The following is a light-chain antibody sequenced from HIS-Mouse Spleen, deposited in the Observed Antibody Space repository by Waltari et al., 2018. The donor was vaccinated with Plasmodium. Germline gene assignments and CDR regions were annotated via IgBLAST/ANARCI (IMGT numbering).Light chain of an antibody. J-gene: IGKJ4*01. CDR3: QQYGSSPLT. Sequence: EIALTQSPGPLSLSPGERATPSCRASQSVSSSYLAWYQQKPGQAPRLLIYGASSRATGIPDRFSGSGSGTDFTLTISRLEPEDFAVYYCQQYGSSPLTFGGGTKVEIK. CDR1: QSVSSSY. V-gene: IGKV3-20*01. CDR2: GAS.